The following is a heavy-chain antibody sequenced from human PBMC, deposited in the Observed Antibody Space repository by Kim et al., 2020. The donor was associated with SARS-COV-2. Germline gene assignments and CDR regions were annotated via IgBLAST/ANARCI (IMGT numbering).Heavy chain of an antibody. J-gene: IGHJ6*02. Sequence: ASVKVSCKASGYTFTSYAMNWVRQAPGQGLEWMGWINTNTGNPTYAQGFTGRFVFSLDTSVSTACLQISSLKAEDTAVYYCARGNYDFWSGYYRPNYYYGMDAWGHGTTVTVSS. V-gene: IGHV7-4-1*02. CDR2: INTNTGNP. CDR1: GYTFTSYA. D-gene: IGHD3-3*01. CDR3: ARGNYDFWSGYYRPNYYYGMDA.